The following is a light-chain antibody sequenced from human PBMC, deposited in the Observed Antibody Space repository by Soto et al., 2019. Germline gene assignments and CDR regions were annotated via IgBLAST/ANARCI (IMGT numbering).Light chain of an antibody. CDR3: QQYNSYWT. J-gene: IGKJ1*01. Sequence: DIQMTHSPSTLSASVGDRVTITCRASQSFSSWLAWYQQKPGKAPKLLIYKASSLESGVPSRFSGSGSGTEFTLTISSLQPDDFATYYCQQYNSYWTFGQGTKVDIK. CDR2: KAS. CDR1: QSFSSW. V-gene: IGKV1-5*03.